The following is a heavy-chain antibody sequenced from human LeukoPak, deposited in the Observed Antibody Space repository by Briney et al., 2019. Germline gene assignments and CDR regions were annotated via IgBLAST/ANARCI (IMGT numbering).Heavy chain of an antibody. Sequence: SETLSLTCTVSGGSISSGSYYWSWIRQPAGKGLEWIGRIYTSGSTNYNPSLKSRVTISVDTSKNQFSLKLSSVTAADTAVYYCAREREDSSGWYATNDKGYYFDYWGQGTLVTVSS. D-gene: IGHD6-19*01. CDR1: GGSISSGSYY. V-gene: IGHV4-61*02. J-gene: IGHJ4*02. CDR3: AREREDSSGWYATNDKGYYFDY. CDR2: IYTSGST.